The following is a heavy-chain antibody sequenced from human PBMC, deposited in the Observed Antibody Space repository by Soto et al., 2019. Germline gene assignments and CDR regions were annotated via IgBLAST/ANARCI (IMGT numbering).Heavy chain of an antibody. D-gene: IGHD6-6*01. J-gene: IGHJ4*02. V-gene: IGHV3-7*03. CDR3: AREREPRLSDH. CDR1: GFTFNRFW. Sequence: SLRLSCAASGFTFNRFWMNWVRQAQGKGLEWVATIKGDGSEKQYADAVKGRFTVSRDNAKNLVYLQMDSLRAEDTALYYCAREREPRLSDHWGQGTLVTVSS. CDR2: IKGDGSEK.